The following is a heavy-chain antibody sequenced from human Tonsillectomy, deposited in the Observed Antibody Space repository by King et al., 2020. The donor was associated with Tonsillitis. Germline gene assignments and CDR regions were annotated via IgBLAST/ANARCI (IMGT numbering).Heavy chain of an antibody. D-gene: IGHD3-3*01. CDR2: ISSSSSTI. CDR3: ARYAAYDFWSEEGWFDP. Sequence: VQLVESGGGLVQPGGSLRLSCAASGFTFSSYSMNWVRQAPGKGLEWVSYISSSSSTIYYADSVKGRFTISRDNAKNSLYLQMNSLRDEDTAVYYCARYAAYDFWSEEGWFDPWGQGTLVTVSS. CDR1: GFTFSSYS. J-gene: IGHJ5*02. V-gene: IGHV3-48*02.